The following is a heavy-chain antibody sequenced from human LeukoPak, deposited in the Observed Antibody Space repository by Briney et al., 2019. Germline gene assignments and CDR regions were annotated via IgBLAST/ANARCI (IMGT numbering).Heavy chain of an antibody. Sequence: PSETLSLTCTVSNDSLNSGTSFWRWLRQPAGTGLEWLGRIYSSGSTNYNPSLKSRVTISVDTSKNQFSLMLTSVTAADTAVYYCARGVVITGLDYWGQGTLVTVSS. V-gene: IGHV4-61*10. J-gene: IGHJ4*02. CDR3: ARGVVITGLDY. CDR1: NDSLNSGTSF. D-gene: IGHD3-3*01. CDR2: IYSSGST.